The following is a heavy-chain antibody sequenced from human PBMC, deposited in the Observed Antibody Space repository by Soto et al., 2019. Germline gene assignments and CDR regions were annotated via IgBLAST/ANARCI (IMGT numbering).Heavy chain of an antibody. J-gene: IGHJ6*02. CDR3: VKENAAPPGRGTNYSYGIDV. CDR1: GFTFSSYG. D-gene: IGHD3-10*01. Sequence: QVQLVESGGGVVQPGRSLRLSCAASGFTFSSYGMHWVRQAPGKGLEWVAVISYDGSNKYYADSVKGRFTISRDNSKNSLYVQTNTLRVKDTAVYFCVKENAAPPGRGTNYSYGIDVCGQETTVTVSS. V-gene: IGHV3-30*18. CDR2: ISYDGSNK.